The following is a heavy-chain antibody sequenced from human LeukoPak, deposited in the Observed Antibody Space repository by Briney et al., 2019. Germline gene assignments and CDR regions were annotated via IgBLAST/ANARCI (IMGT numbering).Heavy chain of an antibody. J-gene: IGHJ4*02. V-gene: IGHV4-59*08. CDR1: GDSFSSYY. Sequence: TSETLSLTCTVSGDSFSSYYWTWIRQPPGKGLEWIGYIYYNGHTNYNPSLTSRVTISVDTSKNQFSLKLNSVTAADTAVYYCARLGFCTGGRCLAGFWGQGTLVTVSS. CDR3: ARLGFCTGGRCLAGF. D-gene: IGHD2-15*01. CDR2: IYYNGHT.